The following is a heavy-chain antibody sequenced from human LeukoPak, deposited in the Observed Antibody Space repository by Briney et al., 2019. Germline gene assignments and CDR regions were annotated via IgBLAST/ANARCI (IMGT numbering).Heavy chain of an antibody. Sequence: PGGSLRVSCAASGFTVSSNYMSWVRQAPGKGLEWVSVIYSGGSTYYADSVKGRFTISRDNSKNTLYLKMNSMRAEDTAVYYCARDGRSGGGPYYYYMDVWGKGTTVTVSS. J-gene: IGHJ6*03. CDR2: IYSGGST. V-gene: IGHV3-66*02. D-gene: IGHD3-16*01. CDR1: GFTVSSNY. CDR3: ARDGRSGGGPYYYYMDV.